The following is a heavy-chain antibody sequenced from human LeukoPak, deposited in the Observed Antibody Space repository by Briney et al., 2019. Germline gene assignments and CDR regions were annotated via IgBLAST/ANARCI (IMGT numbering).Heavy chain of an antibody. CDR3: ARVKIYYYDSSGYNWFDP. D-gene: IGHD3-22*01. Sequence: SETLSLTCTVSGGSISSYYWSWIRQPPGKGLDGIGYIYYSGSTNYNPSLKSRVTISVDTSTNQFSLKLSSVPDADTAVYYCARVKIYYYDSSGYNWFDPWGQGTLVTFSS. CDR2: IYYSGST. J-gene: IGHJ5*02. V-gene: IGHV4-59*01. CDR1: GGSISSYY.